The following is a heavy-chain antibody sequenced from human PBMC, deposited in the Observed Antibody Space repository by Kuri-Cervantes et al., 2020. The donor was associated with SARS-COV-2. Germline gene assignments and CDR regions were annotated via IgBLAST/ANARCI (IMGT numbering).Heavy chain of an antibody. D-gene: IGHD6-19*01. CDR2: ISSSSFYI. CDR3: VRSGAVAGTFDY. J-gene: IGHJ4*02. CDR1: GFTFSSYS. Sequence: GESLKISCAASGFTFSSYSMNWVRQAPGKGLEWVSSISSSSFYIYYADSVKGRFTISRDNSKNTLYLQMSSLRAEDTAVYYCVRSGAVAGTFDYWGQGTLVTVSS. V-gene: IGHV3-21*01.